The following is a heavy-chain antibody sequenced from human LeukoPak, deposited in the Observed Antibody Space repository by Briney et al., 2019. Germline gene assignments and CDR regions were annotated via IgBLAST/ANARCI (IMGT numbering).Heavy chain of an antibody. CDR2: IYSSGSS. V-gene: IGHV4-59*01. D-gene: IGHD4-23*01. Sequence: PSETLSLTCTVSGGSISSYLWSWIRQPPGKGLEWIGYIYSSGSSSYNPSLKSRVTASVDTSKNQFSLKLSSVTAADTAVYYCARKASYGGIDYWGQGTLVTVSS. CDR3: ARKASYGGIDY. J-gene: IGHJ4*02. CDR1: GGSISSYL.